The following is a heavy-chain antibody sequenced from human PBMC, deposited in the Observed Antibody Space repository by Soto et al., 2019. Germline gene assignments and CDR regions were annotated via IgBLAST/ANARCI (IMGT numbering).Heavy chain of an antibody. CDR2: INPSGGST. CDR1: GYTFTSYY. J-gene: IGHJ5*02. V-gene: IGHV1-46*03. Sequence: ASVKVSCKASGYTFTSYYMHWVRQAPGQGLEWMGIINPSGGSTSYAQKFQGRVTMTRDTSTSTVYMELSSLRSEDTAVYYCARGVSLIAAAAPFDPWGQGTLVTVSS. D-gene: IGHD6-13*01. CDR3: ARGVSLIAAAAPFDP.